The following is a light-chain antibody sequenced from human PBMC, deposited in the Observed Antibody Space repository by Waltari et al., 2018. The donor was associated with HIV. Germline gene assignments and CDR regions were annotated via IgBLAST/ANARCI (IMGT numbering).Light chain of an antibody. CDR1: TSNIGAGYD. CDR3: QSYDSSLSGVI. V-gene: IGLV1-40*01. Sequence: QSVLTQPPSVSGAPGQRVTISCTGNTSNIGAGYDVHWYQQLPGTAPKLLIYGNTKRPAGVPDRFSGSTSGASASLAITGLQADDEADFYCQSYDSSLSGVIVGGGTKLTVL. CDR2: GNT. J-gene: IGLJ2*01.